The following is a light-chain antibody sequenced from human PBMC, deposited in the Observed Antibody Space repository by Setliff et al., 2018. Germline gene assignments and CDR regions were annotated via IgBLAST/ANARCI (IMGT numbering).Light chain of an antibody. V-gene: IGLV2-14*03. J-gene: IGLJ1*01. CDR3: NAYTSGSTYV. CDR1: SSDVGSYDL. Sequence: QSVLTQPASVSGSPGQSITISCSGTSSDVGSYDLVSWYQQHPGKAPKLIIYAVSDRPSGVSNRFSGPKSCNTASLTISGLQTEDEADYYCNAYTSGSTYVFGTGTKVTVL. CDR2: AVS.